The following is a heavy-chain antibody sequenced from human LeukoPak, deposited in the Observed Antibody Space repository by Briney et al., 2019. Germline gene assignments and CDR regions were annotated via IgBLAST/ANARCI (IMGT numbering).Heavy chain of an antibody. CDR3: ARDYYGSGSYSDYYYYMDV. CDR2: INPNSGGT. V-gene: IGHV1-2*02. D-gene: IGHD3-10*01. Sequence: ASAKVSSKASGYTLTTYYMHWMRPAPGQGPEGMGWINPNSGGTNYAQKLQGRVTMTRDTSISTAYTELSRLRSDDTAVYYCARDYYGSGSYSDYYYYMDVWGKGTTVTISS. J-gene: IGHJ6*03. CDR1: GYTLTTYY.